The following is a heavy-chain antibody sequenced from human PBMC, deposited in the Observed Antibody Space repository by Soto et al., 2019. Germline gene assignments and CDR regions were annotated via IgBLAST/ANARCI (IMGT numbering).Heavy chain of an antibody. CDR1: GFTFSNYD. V-gene: IGHV3-33*01. J-gene: IGHJ6*02. D-gene: IGHD3-9*01. CDR2: TWPDGTNK. CDR3: VRDDYDILTGYPLDV. Sequence: QVQLVESGGGVVQPGRSLRLSCAASGFTFSNYDMHWVRQAPGKGLEWVAVTWPDGTNKYYADSVKGRFTISRDNSKNRLYLQMNSLRAEDTAVYYCVRDDYDILTGYPLDVWGQGTTVTVSS.